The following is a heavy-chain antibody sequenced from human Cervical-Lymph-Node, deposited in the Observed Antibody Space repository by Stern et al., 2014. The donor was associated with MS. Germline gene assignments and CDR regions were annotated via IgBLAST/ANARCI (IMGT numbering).Heavy chain of an antibody. Sequence: EVQLVQSGAEVKKPGATVKISCKVSGYTFIDYYLHWVRQAPGKGLAWMGLVDPKDGATKYAERFQGRFTITADTSIDTAYMDLSGLRSEDTAVYYCTGRNFGPWGQGTLVSVSS. J-gene: IGHJ5*02. CDR1: GYTFIDYY. CDR3: TGRNFGP. V-gene: IGHV1-69-2*01. CDR2: VDPKDGAT.